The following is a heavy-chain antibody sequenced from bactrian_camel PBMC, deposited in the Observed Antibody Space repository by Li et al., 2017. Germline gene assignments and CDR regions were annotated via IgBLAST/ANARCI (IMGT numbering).Heavy chain of an antibody. V-gene: IGHV3S5*01. Sequence: QVQLVESGGGLVQPGGSLRLSCAASGFAFSSYDMSWVRQAPGKGLEWVSGIYSDGSNTYYADSVKGRFTISRDNTENTLYLQMNSLKPEDTAMYYCAASRLVAGHCTTTSQTYWGQGTQVTVS. CDR2: IYSDGSNT. CDR1: GFAFSSYD. J-gene: IGHJ4*01. D-gene: IGHD6*01. CDR3: AASRLVAGHCTTTSQTY.